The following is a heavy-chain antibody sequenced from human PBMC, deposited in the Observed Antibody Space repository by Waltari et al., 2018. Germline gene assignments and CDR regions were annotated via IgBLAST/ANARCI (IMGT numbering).Heavy chain of an antibody. CDR2: INHSGST. Sequence: QVQLQQWGAGLLKPSETLSLTCAVYGGSFSGYYWSWIRQPPGKGLEWIGEINHSGSTNYNPSLKSRVTISVDTSKNQFSLKLSSVTAADTAVYYCARLNGCGGDCYSFDYWGQGTLVTVSS. V-gene: IGHV4-34*01. D-gene: IGHD2-21*01. J-gene: IGHJ4*02. CDR1: GGSFSGYY. CDR3: ARLNGCGGDCYSFDY.